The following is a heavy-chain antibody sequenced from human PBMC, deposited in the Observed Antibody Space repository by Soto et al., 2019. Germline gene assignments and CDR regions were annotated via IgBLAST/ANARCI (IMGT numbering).Heavy chain of an antibody. D-gene: IGHD3-16*01. J-gene: IGHJ4*02. CDR1: GFTFSSYC. CDR2: IKQDGSEK. Sequence: GGSLRLSCAASGFTFSSYCMSWVRQAPGKGLEWVANIKQDGSEKYYVDSVKGRFTISRDNAKNSLYLQMNSLRAEDTAVYYCARDTLSYVRAYYFDYWGQGTLVTVSS. V-gene: IGHV3-7*01. CDR3: ARDTLSYVRAYYFDY.